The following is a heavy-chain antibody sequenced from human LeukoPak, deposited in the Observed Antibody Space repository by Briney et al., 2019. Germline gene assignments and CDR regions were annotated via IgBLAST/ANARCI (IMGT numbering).Heavy chain of an antibody. D-gene: IGHD3-10*01. Sequence: ASVKVSCKASGYTFTSYGISWVRQAPGQGLEWMGWISAYNGNTNYAQKLQGRVTMTPDTSTSTAYMELRSLRSDDTAVYYCARPPMGRGVPYYFGYWGQGTLVTVSS. V-gene: IGHV1-18*01. CDR1: GYTFTSYG. CDR2: ISAYNGNT. CDR3: ARPPMGRGVPYYFGY. J-gene: IGHJ4*02.